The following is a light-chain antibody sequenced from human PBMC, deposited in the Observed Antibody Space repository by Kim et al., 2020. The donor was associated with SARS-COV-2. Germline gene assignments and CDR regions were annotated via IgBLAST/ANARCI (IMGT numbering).Light chain of an antibody. CDR3: QQRGKWPT. V-gene: IGKV3-11*01. CDR1: QRFIRL. Sequence: SLTPGEIATLPYRTSQRFIRLLARYQKKPGQAPRLLIYEASNRATGIPARFTGNGSGTDFTLTISSLEPEDFEVYYYQQRGKWPTFGGGTKVEIK. J-gene: IGKJ4*01. CDR2: EAS.